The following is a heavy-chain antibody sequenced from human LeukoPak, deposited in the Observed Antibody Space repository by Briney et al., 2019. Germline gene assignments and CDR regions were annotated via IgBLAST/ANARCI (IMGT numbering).Heavy chain of an antibody. CDR3: ARVLHKRNYDSSTYYGY. J-gene: IGHJ4*02. Sequence: AGGSLRLSCAASGFTFSSYGMNWVRQAPGKGLEWVSYISSSSSTIYYADSVKGRFTISRDNAKNSLYLQMNSLGAEDTAVYYCARVLHKRNYDSSTYYGYWGQGTLVTVSS. CDR2: ISSSSSTI. V-gene: IGHV3-48*01. CDR1: GFTFSSYG. D-gene: IGHD3-22*01.